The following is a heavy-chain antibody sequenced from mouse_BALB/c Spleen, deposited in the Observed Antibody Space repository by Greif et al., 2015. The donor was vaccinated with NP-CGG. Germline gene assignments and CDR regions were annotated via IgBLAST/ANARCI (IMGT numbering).Heavy chain of an antibody. J-gene: IGHJ2*01. Sequence: VQLQQSGAELVKPGAPVKLSCKASGYTFTGYWMNWVKQRPGRGLEWIGRIDPSDSETHYNQKFKDKATLTVDKSSSTAYIQLSSLTSEDSAVYYCASGGNYDYFDYWGQGTTLTVSS. CDR3: ASGGNYDYFDY. V-gene: IGHV1-69*02. D-gene: IGHD2-1*01. CDR1: GYTFTGYW. CDR2: IDPSDSET.